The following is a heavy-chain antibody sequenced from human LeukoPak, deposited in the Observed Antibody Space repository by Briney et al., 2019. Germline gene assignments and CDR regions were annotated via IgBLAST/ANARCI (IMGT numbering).Heavy chain of an antibody. V-gene: IGHV3-43*02. CDR1: GFTFSSYS. CDR2: ISGDGGRT. CDR3: AKDLASVYDAFNI. J-gene: IGHJ3*02. Sequence: GGSLRLSCAASGFTFSSYSMNWVRQAPGKGLEWVSLISGDGGRTFYADSVKGRFTISRDNSKNSLYLEMNSMRTEDTALYYCAKDLASVYDAFNIWGQGTMVTVSS.